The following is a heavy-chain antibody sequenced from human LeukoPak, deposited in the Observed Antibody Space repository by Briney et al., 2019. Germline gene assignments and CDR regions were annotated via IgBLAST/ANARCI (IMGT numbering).Heavy chain of an antibody. CDR3: ARYCGAASCYSGFDY. CDR1: GFTFGSYV. Sequence: GGSLRLSCAASGFTFGSYVMSWVRQAPGKGPEWVSAISGDGGTYYADSVKGRFTLSRDNSKNPLYLQMNSLGGEDTALYYCARYCGAASCYSGFDYWGQGTLVTVAS. CDR2: ISGDGGT. J-gene: IGHJ4*02. V-gene: IGHV3-23*01. D-gene: IGHD2-15*01.